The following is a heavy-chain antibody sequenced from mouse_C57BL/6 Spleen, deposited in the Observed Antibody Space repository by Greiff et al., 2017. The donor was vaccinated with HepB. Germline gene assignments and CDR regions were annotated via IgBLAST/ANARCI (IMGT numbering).Heavy chain of an antibody. Sequence: QVQLQQSGAELVKPGASVKISCKASGYAFSSYWMNWVKQRPGKGLEWIGQIYPGDGDTNYNGKFKGKATLTADKSSSTAYMQLSSLTSEDSAVYFCAMIYYGNLGEGAMDYWGQGTSVTVSS. D-gene: IGHD2-1*01. CDR1: GYAFSSYW. CDR3: AMIYYGNLGEGAMDY. J-gene: IGHJ4*01. V-gene: IGHV1-80*01. CDR2: IYPGDGDT.